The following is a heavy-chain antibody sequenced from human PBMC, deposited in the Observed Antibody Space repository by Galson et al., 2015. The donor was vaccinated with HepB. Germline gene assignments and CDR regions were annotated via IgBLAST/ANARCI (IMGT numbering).Heavy chain of an antibody. J-gene: IGHJ6*02. Sequence: SLRLSCAASGFTFSSYGMHWVRQAPGKGLEWVAVISYDGSNKYYADSVKGRFTISRDNSKNTLYLQMNSLRAEDTAVYYCAKGTNRWRATTDYYYGMDVWGQGTTVTVSS. D-gene: IGHD1-26*01. CDR1: GFTFSSYG. V-gene: IGHV3-30*18. CDR2: ISYDGSNK. CDR3: AKGTNRWRATTDYYYGMDV.